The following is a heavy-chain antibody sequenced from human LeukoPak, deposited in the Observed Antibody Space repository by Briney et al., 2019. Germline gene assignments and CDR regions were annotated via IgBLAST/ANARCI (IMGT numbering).Heavy chain of an antibody. V-gene: IGHV3-33*01. CDR2: RWYDGSNK. CDR1: GFTSSSYG. Sequence: GGSLRLSCAASGFTSSSYGMHWGRPAPHKGLERGAVRWYDGSNKYYADSVKGRFTISRDNSKNTLYLQMNSLRAEDTAVYYCARGSRSSGWYKGFDYWGQGTLVTVSS. CDR3: ARGSRSSGWYKGFDY. J-gene: IGHJ4*02. D-gene: IGHD6-19*01.